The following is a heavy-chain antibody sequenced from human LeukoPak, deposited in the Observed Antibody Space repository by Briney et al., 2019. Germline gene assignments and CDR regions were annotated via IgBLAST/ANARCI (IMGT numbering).Heavy chain of an antibody. D-gene: IGHD6-13*01. J-gene: IGHJ6*02. CDR3: ARSWYYYYGMDV. CDR2: MNPNSGNT. CDR1: GYTFTGYD. Sequence: GASVKVSCKASGYTFTGYDINWVRQATGQGLEWMGWMNPNSGNTGYAQKFQGRVTMTRNTSISTAYMELSSLRSEDTAVYYCARSWYYYYGMDVWGQGTTVTVSS. V-gene: IGHV1-8*01.